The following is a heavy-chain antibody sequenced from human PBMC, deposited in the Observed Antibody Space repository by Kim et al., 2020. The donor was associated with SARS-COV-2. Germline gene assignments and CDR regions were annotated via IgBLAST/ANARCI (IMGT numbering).Heavy chain of an antibody. CDR1: GYTFTSYA. V-gene: IGHV1-3*01. CDR2: INAGNGNT. CDR3: ARGYCSGGSCYYYYYYMAV. D-gene: IGHD2-15*01. Sequence: ASVKVSCKASGYTFTSYAMHWVRQAPGQRLEWMGWINAGNGNTKYSQKFQGRVTITRDTSASTAYMELSSLRSEDTAVYYCARGYCSGGSCYYYYYYMAVWGKRATVTVSS. J-gene: IGHJ6*03.